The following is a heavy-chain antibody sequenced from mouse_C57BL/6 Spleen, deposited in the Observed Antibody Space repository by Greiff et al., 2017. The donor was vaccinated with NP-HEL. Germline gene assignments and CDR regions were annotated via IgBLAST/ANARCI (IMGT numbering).Heavy chain of an antibody. J-gene: IGHJ2*01. CDR2: IYPRSGNT. CDR3: AGRGNVGTSGLDY. CDR1: GYTFTSYG. V-gene: IGHV1-81*01. D-gene: IGHD3-1*01. Sequence: QVHVKQSGAELARPGASVKLSCKASGYTFTSYGISWVKQRTGQGLEWIGEIYPRSGNTYYNEEFKGKATLTSVESSRPAYMELRSLTSEDAAVYFCAGRGNVGTSGLDYGGEGTTPTVAS.